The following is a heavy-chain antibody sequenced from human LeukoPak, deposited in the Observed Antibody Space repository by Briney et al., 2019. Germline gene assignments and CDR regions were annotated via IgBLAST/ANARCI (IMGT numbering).Heavy chain of an antibody. CDR2: INSDGSST. Sequence: PGGSLRLSCAASGFTFSSYWMHWVRQAPGKGLVWVSRINSDGSSTSYADSVKGRFTISRDNAKNTLYLQMNSLRAEDTALYYCARDPGVVAFHYFDFWGQGTLVTVSS. D-gene: IGHD3-3*01. CDR1: GFTFSSYW. CDR3: ARDPGVVAFHYFDF. V-gene: IGHV3-74*01. J-gene: IGHJ4*02.